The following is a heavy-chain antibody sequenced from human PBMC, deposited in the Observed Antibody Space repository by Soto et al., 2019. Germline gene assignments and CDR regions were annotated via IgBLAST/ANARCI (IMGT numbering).Heavy chain of an antibody. CDR1: GFTFSSYW. Sequence: GGSLRLSCAASGFTFSSYWMSWVRQAPGKGLEWVANIKQDGSEKYYVDSVKGRFTISRDNAKNSLYLQMNSLRAEDTAVYYCARAPKPNDIWGSYRYPGAFDIWGQGTMVTVSS. D-gene: IGHD3-16*02. V-gene: IGHV3-7*01. CDR3: ARAPKPNDIWGSYRYPGAFDI. CDR2: IKQDGSEK. J-gene: IGHJ3*02.